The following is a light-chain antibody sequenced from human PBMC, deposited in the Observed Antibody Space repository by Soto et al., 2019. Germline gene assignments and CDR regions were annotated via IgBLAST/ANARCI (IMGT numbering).Light chain of an antibody. J-gene: IGKJ4*01. CDR3: QQYYSYPLT. CDR1: QGISSY. CDR2: AAS. Sequence: AIRMTQSPSSLSASTGDRVTITCRASQGISSYLAWYQQKPGKAPKLLIYAASTLQSGVSSRFSGSGSGTDFTLTISCLQSEDFATYYGQQYYSYPLTFGGGTKVEIK. V-gene: IGKV1-8*01.